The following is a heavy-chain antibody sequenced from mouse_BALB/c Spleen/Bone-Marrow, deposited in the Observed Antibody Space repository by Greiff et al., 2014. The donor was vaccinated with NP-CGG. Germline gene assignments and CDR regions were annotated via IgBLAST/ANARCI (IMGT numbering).Heavy chain of an antibody. J-gene: IGHJ3*01. CDR3: ASPFYYDYPLFAY. V-gene: IGHV2-9*02. Sequence: VQLQQSGPGLVAPSQSLSITCTVSGFSLTSYGVHWVRQPPGKGLEWLGVIWPGGSTNYNSALMSRLSISKDNSKSQVFLKMDSLQTSGTAMYYCASPFYYDYPLFAYWGQGTLVTVSA. D-gene: IGHD2-4*01. CDR1: GFSLTSYG. CDR2: IWPGGST.